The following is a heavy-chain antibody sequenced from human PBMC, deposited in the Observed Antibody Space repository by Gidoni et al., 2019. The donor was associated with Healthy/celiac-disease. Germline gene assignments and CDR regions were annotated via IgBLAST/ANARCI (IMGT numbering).Heavy chain of an antibody. CDR1: GGSISSYY. V-gene: IGHV4-59*01. D-gene: IGHD3-16*02. CDR2: IYYSGST. CDR3: ARGSIYDYVWGSYRFDY. Sequence: QVQLQESGPGLVKPSETLSLTCTVSGGSISSYYWSWIRQPPGKGLEWIEYIYYSGSTNDNPSLKSRVTISVDTSKNQFSLKLSSVTAADTAVYYCARGSIYDYVWGSYRFDYWGQGTLVTVSS. J-gene: IGHJ4*02.